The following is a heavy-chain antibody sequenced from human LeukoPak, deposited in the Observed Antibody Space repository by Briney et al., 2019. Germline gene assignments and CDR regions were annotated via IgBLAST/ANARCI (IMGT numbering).Heavy chain of an antibody. CDR2: IRYDGINK. D-gene: IGHD2-15*01. V-gene: IGHV3-30*02. CDR3: ARAPYCSGGSCYLDY. J-gene: IGHJ4*02. CDR1: GFTFSTHG. Sequence: GGSLRLSCAASGFTFSTHGMHWVRQAPGKGLEWVAFIRYDGINKYYADSVKGRFTISRDSFKNTLYLQMNSLRPEDTAVYYCARAPYCSGGSCYLDYWGQGTLVTVSS.